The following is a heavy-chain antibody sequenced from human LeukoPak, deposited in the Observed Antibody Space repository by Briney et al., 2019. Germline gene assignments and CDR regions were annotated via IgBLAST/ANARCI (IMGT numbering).Heavy chain of an antibody. V-gene: IGHV3-23*01. CDR1: GFTFSSYY. CDR2: ISGSSGST. Sequence: GGSLRLSCAASGFTFSSYYMSWVRQAPGKGLQWVSSISGSSGSTYYADSVKGRFTISRDTSKNTLFLQMNSLRAEDTAVYYCAATTTVVTPGTDYWGQGTLVTVSS. D-gene: IGHD4-23*01. CDR3: AATTTVVTPGTDY. J-gene: IGHJ4*02.